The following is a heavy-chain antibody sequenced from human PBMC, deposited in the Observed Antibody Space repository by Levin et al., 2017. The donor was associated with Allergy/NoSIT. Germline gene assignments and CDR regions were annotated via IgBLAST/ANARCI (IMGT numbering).Heavy chain of an antibody. CDR1: GFTFNSYA. D-gene: IGHD5-18*01. Sequence: GESLKISCAASGFTFNSYAMHWVRQAPGKGLEWVALISNDGINKDYADSVKGPFTISRDNSKKQLFLQMDSLGPDDTAVYYCARDRGGKRGYSYGFDYWGQGTLVTVSS. CDR2: ISNDGINK. V-gene: IGHV3-30-3*01. J-gene: IGHJ4*02. CDR3: ARDRGGKRGYSYGFDY.